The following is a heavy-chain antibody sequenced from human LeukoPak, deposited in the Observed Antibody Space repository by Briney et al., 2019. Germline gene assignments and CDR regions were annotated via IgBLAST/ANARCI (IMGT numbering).Heavy chain of an antibody. J-gene: IGHJ4*02. CDR2: IYHSGST. D-gene: IGHD3-16*02. CDR1: GGSISSGGYS. V-gene: IGHV4-30-2*01. Sequence: SETLSLTCAVSGGSISSGGYSWSWIRQPPGKGLEWIGYIYHSGSTYYNPSLKSRVTISLDRSKNQFSLKLSSVTAADTAVYYCARRMISFGGVIDYYFDYWGQGTLVTVSS. CDR3: ARRMISFGGVIDYYFDY.